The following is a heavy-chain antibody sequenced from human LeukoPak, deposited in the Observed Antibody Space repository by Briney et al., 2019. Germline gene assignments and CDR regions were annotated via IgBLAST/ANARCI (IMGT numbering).Heavy chain of an antibody. J-gene: IGHJ4*02. CDR1: GDSISSYH. CDR3: AREYYGSSGYYNDY. V-gene: IGHV4-59*01. CDR2: ISYSGGP. D-gene: IGHD3-22*01. Sequence: SETLFLTCTVSGDSISSYHWSWIRKPPGKGLEWIGYISYSGGPNYNPSHKSRVTISVATSKNQFSLKLTSVTAADTAVYYCAREYYGSSGYYNDYWGQGALVTVSS.